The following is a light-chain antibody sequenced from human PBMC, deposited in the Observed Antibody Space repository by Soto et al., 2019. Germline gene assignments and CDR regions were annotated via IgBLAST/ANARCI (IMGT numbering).Light chain of an antibody. V-gene: IGKV3-20*01. Sequence: EIVLTQSPGTLSLSPGERATLSFRAIQSVYSSHLAWYRQKPGQAPRLLIYGASSRATGIPDRFSGSGSGTDFTLTIRRLEPEDFAVYYCQQYDSSPPGTFGQGTKVDIK. CDR2: GAS. J-gene: IGKJ1*01. CDR3: QQYDSSPPGT. CDR1: QSVYSSH.